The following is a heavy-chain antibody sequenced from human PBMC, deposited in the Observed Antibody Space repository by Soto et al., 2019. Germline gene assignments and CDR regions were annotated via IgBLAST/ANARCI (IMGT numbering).Heavy chain of an antibody. J-gene: IGHJ4*02. CDR1: GFTFSGKS. D-gene: IGHD5-12*01. CDR2: ISPDGSQI. Sequence: PGGYLRLSCAASGFTFSGKSMHRVRQAPGKGLEWVALISPDGSQIFYADSVRGRFTISRDNSKNTAYLQLNSLRAEDTSLYFCATDIDDTWRSNSWGQGTLVTVSS. CDR3: ATDIDDTWRSNS. V-gene: IGHV3-30-3*01.